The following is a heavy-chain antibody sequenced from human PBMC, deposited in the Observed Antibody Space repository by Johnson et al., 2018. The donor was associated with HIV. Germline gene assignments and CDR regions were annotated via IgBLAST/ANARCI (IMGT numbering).Heavy chain of an antibody. D-gene: IGHD6-13*01. CDR1: GFTFSNYY. J-gene: IGHJ3*01. Sequence: VQLVESGGGLVQPGESLRLSCAASGFTFSNYYMSWVRQAPGKGLEWVANMNQGASEKNYVDSVKGRFTISRDNSKNTLYLQMNSLRGEDTAVYYCTTHSSSWADAFDVWGQGKMVTVSS. CDR3: TTHSSSWADAFDV. V-gene: IGHV3-7*05. CDR2: MNQGASEK.